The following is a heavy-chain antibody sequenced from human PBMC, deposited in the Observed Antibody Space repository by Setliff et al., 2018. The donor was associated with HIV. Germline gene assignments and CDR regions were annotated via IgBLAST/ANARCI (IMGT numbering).Heavy chain of an antibody. J-gene: IGHJ4*02. CDR2: ISGDGTRT. D-gene: IGHD2-8*02. V-gene: IGHV3-74*01. CDR1: GFSFESHW. Sequence: LRLSCAASGFSFESHWMHWVRQSPGKGLVWISRISGDGTRTAYADSAKGRFTISRDNAANTLYLQVDGLRGEDSAVYYCVRDRIEGRTVFDTWGLGTLVTVSS. CDR3: VRDRIEGRTVFDT.